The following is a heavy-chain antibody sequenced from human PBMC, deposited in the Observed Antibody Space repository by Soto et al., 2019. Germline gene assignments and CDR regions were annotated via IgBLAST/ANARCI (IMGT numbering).Heavy chain of an antibody. V-gene: IGHV3-30*18. Sequence: AGGSLRLSCAASGFTFSSYGMHWVRQAPGKGLEWVAVISYDGSNKYYADSVKGRFTISRDNSKNTLYLQMNSLRAEDTAVYYCAKDWQQLVLDYWGQGTLVTVSS. CDR2: ISYDGSNK. J-gene: IGHJ4*02. D-gene: IGHD6-13*01. CDR1: GFTFSSYG. CDR3: AKDWQQLVLDY.